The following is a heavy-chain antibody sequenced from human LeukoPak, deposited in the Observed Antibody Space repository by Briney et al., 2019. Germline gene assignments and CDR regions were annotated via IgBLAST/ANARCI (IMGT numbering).Heavy chain of an antibody. J-gene: IGHJ4*02. CDR3: ARSHQRVGIEDY. V-gene: IGHV3-48*04. D-gene: IGHD1-26*01. Sequence: GGSLRLSCAASGFTFNSFGMSWVRQAPGKGLEWLSYISSSSSTIYYADSVRGRFTISRENAKNSLYLQINSLRADDTAVYYCARSHQRVGIEDYWGQGTLVTVSS. CDR1: GFTFNSFG. CDR2: ISSSSSTI.